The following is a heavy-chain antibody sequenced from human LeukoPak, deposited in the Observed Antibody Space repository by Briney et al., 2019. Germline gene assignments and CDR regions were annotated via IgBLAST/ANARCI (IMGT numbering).Heavy chain of an antibody. Sequence: PGGSLRLSCAASGFTFSSYDMSWVRQAPGKGLEWVSGISGRGGRTYYADSVKGRFTISRDNSKNTLFLQMSSLRAEDTAVYYCAKDGKQLARELWYFDLWGRGTLVTVSS. CDR3: AKDGKQLARELWYFDL. V-gene: IGHV3-23*01. J-gene: IGHJ2*01. CDR2: ISGRGGRT. D-gene: IGHD6-6*01. CDR1: GFTFSSYD.